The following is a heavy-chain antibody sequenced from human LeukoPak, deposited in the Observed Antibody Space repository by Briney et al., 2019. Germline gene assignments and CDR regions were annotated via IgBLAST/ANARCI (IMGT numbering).Heavy chain of an antibody. CDR3: ASYPRYSSTPPFDY. V-gene: IGHV1-2*02. CDR2: INPNSGDT. CDR1: GYSFTGQD. D-gene: IGHD6-19*01. J-gene: IGHJ4*02. Sequence: ASVKVSCKASGYSFTGQDMHWVRQAPGQGLEWMGWINPNSGDTNYAQKFQGRVTMTRDTTISTAYMELNRLTSDDTAVYYCASYPRYSSTPPFDYWGQGTPVIVSS.